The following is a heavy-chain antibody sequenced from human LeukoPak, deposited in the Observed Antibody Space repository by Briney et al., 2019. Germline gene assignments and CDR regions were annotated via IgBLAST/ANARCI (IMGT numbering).Heavy chain of an antibody. CDR1: GHTFTSYG. CDR2: ISAYNGNT. CDR3: ARTKDRITMVRGARWNYGMDI. Sequence: ASVKVSCKASGHTFTSYGISWVRQAPGRGLEWMGWISAYNGNTNYAQKLQGRVTMTTDTSTSTAYMELRSLRSDDTAVYYCARTKDRITMVRGARWNYGMDIWGQGTTVTVSS. D-gene: IGHD3-10*01. V-gene: IGHV1-18*01. J-gene: IGHJ6*02.